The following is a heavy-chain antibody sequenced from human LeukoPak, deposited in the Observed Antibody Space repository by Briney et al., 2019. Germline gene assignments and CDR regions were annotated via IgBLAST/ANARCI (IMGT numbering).Heavy chain of an antibody. CDR1: GYTFTSYG. Sequence: PRASVKVSCKASGYTFTSYGISWVRQAPGQGLEWMGWISAYNGNTNYAQKFQGRVTMTEDTSTDTAYMELSSLRSEDTAVYYCATDDIAAAGRRYFQHWGQGTLVTVSS. CDR2: ISAYNGNT. D-gene: IGHD6-13*01. CDR3: ATDDIAAAGRRYFQH. V-gene: IGHV1-18*01. J-gene: IGHJ1*01.